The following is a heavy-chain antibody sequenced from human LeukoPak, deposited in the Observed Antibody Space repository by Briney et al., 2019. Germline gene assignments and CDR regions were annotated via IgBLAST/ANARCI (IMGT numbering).Heavy chain of an antibody. CDR3: AREWGLSSSSYFDY. D-gene: IGHD6-6*01. V-gene: IGHV1-69*13. J-gene: IGHJ4*02. Sequence: SVKVSCKASGGTFSSYAWVRQAPGQGLEWMGGIIPMFGTAKYAQKFQGRVTITADESTSTAYMELSSLRSEDTAVYYCAREWGLSSSSYFDYWGQGTLVTVSS. CDR1: GGTFSSYA. CDR2: IIPMFGTA.